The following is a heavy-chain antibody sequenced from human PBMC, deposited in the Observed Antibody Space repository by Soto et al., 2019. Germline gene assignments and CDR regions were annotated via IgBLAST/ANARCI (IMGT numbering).Heavy chain of an antibody. CDR3: ARYCSQSRPDAFDI. CDR2: IYYSGST. D-gene: IGHD2-15*01. Sequence: SETLSLTCTVSGGSISSSSYYWGWIRQPPGKGLEWIGSIYYSGSTYYNPSLKSRVTISVDTSKNQFSLKLSSVTAADTAVYYCARYCSQSRPDAFDIWCQGTMVNVSS. J-gene: IGHJ3*02. V-gene: IGHV4-39*01. CDR1: GGSISSSSYY.